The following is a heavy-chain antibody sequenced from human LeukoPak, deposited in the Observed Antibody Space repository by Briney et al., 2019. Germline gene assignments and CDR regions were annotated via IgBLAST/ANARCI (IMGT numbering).Heavy chain of an antibody. D-gene: IGHD3-22*01. CDR1: GFTFSSYN. CDR2: ITSSSSYI. V-gene: IGHV3-21*01. CDR3: ARAVYYDSSGEYYMDV. J-gene: IGHJ6*03. Sequence: PGGSLRLSCAASGFTFSSYNMNWVRQAPGQGLEWVSSITSSSSYIYYADSVKGRFTISRDNAKNSLYLQMNSLRAEDTAVYYCARAVYYDSSGEYYMDVWGKGTTVTISS.